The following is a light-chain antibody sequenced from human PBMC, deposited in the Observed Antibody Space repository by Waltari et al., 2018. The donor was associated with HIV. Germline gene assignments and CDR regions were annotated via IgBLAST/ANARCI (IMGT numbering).Light chain of an antibody. CDR2: RNN. V-gene: IGLV1-47*01. CDR1: SSNIGSNY. J-gene: IGLJ3*02. CDR3: AAWDDSLSGWV. Sequence: QSVLTQPPSASGTPEQRVTISCSGSSSNIGSNYIYWYQQLPGTAPKLLIYRNNQRPSGVPDRFSGSKSGTSASLAISGLRSEDEADYSCAAWDDSLSGWVFGGGTKLTVL.